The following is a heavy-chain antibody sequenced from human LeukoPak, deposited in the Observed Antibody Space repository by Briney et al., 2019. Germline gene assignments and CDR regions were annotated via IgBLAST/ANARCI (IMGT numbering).Heavy chain of an antibody. J-gene: IGHJ4*02. Sequence: SETLSLTCAVYGGSFSGYYWSWIRQPPGKGLEWIGEINHSGSTNYNPSLKSRVTISVDTSKNQFSLKLSSVTAADTAVYYCARGFGYHGSGSLDYWGQGTLVTVSS. CDR3: ARGFGYHGSGSLDY. D-gene: IGHD3-10*01. CDR1: GGSFSGYY. V-gene: IGHV4-34*01. CDR2: INHSGST.